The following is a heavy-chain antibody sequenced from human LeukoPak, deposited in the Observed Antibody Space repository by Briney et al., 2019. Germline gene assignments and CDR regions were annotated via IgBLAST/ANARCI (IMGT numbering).Heavy chain of an antibody. J-gene: IGHJ4*02. V-gene: IGHV4-34*01. Sequence: SETLSLTCAVYGGSFSGYYWSWIRQPPGKGLEWIGEINHSGSTNYNPSLKSRVTISVDTSKNQFSLKLSSVTAADTAAYYCARDRYNWSVLDYWGQGTLVTVSS. CDR3: ARDRYNWSVLDY. D-gene: IGHD1-20*01. CDR1: GGSFSGYY. CDR2: INHSGST.